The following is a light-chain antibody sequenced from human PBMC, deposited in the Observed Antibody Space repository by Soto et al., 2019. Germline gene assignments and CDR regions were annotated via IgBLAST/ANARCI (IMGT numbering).Light chain of an antibody. Sequence: TQSPANLSVSPGDMATLSGRASQSVSRNLAWYQQKPGRAPRLLIYGASIRATGVPARFSGSGSGTEFTLSISSLQSEDFAVYYCQQYGDWPPDTFGQGTKLEI. V-gene: IGKV3-15*01. J-gene: IGKJ2*01. CDR1: QSVSRN. CDR2: GAS. CDR3: QQYGDWPPDT.